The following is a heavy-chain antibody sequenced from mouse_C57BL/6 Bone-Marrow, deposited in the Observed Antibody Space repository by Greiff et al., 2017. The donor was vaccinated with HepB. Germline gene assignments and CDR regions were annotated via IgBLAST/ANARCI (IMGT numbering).Heavy chain of an antibody. V-gene: IGHV5-4*03. D-gene: IGHD1-1*01. J-gene: IGHJ3*01. CDR2: ISDGGSYT. CDR1: GFTFSSYA. CDR3: ARAEFYGSSYLAY. Sequence: EVKLMESGGGLVKPGGSLKLSCAASGFTFSSYAMSWVRQTPEKRLEWVATISDGGSYTYYPDNVKGRFTISRDNAKNNLYLQMSHLKSEDTAMYYCARAEFYGSSYLAYWGQGTLVTVSA.